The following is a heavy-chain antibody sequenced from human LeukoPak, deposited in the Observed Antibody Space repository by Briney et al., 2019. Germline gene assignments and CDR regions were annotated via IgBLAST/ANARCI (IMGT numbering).Heavy chain of an antibody. CDR1: GGSFSGYY. V-gene: IGHV4-34*01. CDR3: ARGFVYYDSSGYYNYYYYMDV. Sequence: SETLSLTCAVYGGSFSGYYWSWIRQPPGKGLEWIGEINHSGSTNYNPSLKSRVTISVDTSKNQFSLKLSSVTAADTAVYYCARGFVYYDSSGYYNYYYYMDVWSKGTTVTVSS. J-gene: IGHJ6*03. CDR2: INHSGST. D-gene: IGHD3-22*01.